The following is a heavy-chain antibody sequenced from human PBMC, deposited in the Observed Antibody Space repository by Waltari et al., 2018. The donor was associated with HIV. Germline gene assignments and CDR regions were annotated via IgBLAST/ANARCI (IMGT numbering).Heavy chain of an antibody. CDR3: ARESEGYYASGTGNWFDP. V-gene: IGHV3-74*01. D-gene: IGHD3-10*01. CDR2: ITSDGSST. J-gene: IGHJ5*02. Sequence: EVQLVESGGGLVQPGGSLRLSCAASGFTFSSYWMHWVRQAPGKGLVWVSRITSDGSSTSYADSVKGRFTISRDNAKNTLYLQMNRLRVEDTAVYYCARESEGYYASGTGNWFDPWGQGTLVTVSS. CDR1: GFTFSSYW.